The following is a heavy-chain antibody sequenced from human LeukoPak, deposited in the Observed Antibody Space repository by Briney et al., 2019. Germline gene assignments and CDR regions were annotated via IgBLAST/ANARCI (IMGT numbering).Heavy chain of an antibody. V-gene: IGHV3-48*03. CDR3: AREAGSYYDILTGPYRGGDFDY. J-gene: IGHJ4*02. Sequence: GGSLRLSCAASGFTFSSYEMNWVRQAPGKGLEWVSYISSSGSTIYYADSVKGRFTISRDNAKNSLYLQMNSLRAEDTAVYYCAREAGSYYDILTGPYRGGDFDYWGRGTLVTVSS. CDR2: ISSSGSTI. CDR1: GFTFSSYE. D-gene: IGHD3-9*01.